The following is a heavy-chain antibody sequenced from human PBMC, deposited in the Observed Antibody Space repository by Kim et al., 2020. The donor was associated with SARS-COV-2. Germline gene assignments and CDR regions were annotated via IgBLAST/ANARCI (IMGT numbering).Heavy chain of an antibody. CDR3: AGNPYDSSGYYYSDC. D-gene: IGHD3-22*01. Sequence: SVKVSCKASGGIFSTYVITWVRQAPGQGLEWMGRIIPMFGTPNYAQKFQGRVTITADESTRTAFMELTSLRSDDSAVYYCAGNPYDSSGYYYSDCWVQGTLVTVSS. CDR1: GGIFSTYV. V-gene: IGHV1-69*13. J-gene: IGHJ4*02. CDR2: IIPMFGTP.